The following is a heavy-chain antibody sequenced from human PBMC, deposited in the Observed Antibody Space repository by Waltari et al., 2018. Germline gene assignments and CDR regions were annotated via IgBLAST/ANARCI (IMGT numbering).Heavy chain of an antibody. CDR1: GFSFPAYA. CDR2: INNGGVDK. D-gene: IGHD6-13*01. CDR3: AKEIGALGTPVFDY. Sequence: EVQLLESGGGVAQPGGSLTPSCAAPGFSFPAYAMSWVRQTPDRGLEWVSGINNGGVDKYYTDSVKGRFIVSRDNSRNTLYLQMSSLRAEDTAVYYCAKEIGALGTPVFDYWGQGTLVSVSS. V-gene: IGHV3-23*01. J-gene: IGHJ4*02.